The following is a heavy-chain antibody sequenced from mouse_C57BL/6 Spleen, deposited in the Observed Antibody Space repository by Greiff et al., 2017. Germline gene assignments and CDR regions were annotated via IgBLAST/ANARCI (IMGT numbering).Heavy chain of an antibody. Sequence: QVQLKQPGAELVKPGASVKVSCKASGYTFTSYWMHWVKQRPGQGLEWIGRIHPSDSDTNYNQKFKGKATLTVDKSSSTAYMQLSSLTSEDSAVYYCAMGCYGNYFDYWGQGTTLTVSS. V-gene: IGHV1-74*01. J-gene: IGHJ2*01. CDR2: IHPSDSDT. CDR3: AMGCYGNYFDY. CDR1: GYTFTSYW. D-gene: IGHD2-1*01.